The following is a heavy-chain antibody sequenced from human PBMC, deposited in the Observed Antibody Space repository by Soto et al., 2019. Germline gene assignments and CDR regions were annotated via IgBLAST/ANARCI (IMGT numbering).Heavy chain of an antibody. Sequence: QVQLVQSGAEVKKPGASVKVSCKVSGYTLTELSMHWVRQSPGKGPEWMGGFDPEDGETIYAQKFQGRVTMTEDTSTDTAYMELSSLRSKDTGVYFCATRTVTSEGAFDYWGQGTLVTASS. CDR3: ATRTVTSEGAFDY. D-gene: IGHD4-17*01. CDR1: GYTLTELS. CDR2: FDPEDGET. V-gene: IGHV1-24*01. J-gene: IGHJ4*02.